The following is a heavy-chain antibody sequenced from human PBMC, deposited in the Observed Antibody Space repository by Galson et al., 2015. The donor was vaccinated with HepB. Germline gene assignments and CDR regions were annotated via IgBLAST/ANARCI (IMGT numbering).Heavy chain of an antibody. V-gene: IGHV3-30*18. CDR1: GFTFSSYG. J-gene: IGHJ4*02. D-gene: IGHD7-27*01. Sequence: SLRLSCAASGFTFSSYGMHWVRQAPGKGLEWVAVISYDGSNKYYADSVKGRFTISRDNSKNTLYLQMNSLRAEDTAVYYCAKDLGRENWDADYWGQGTLVTVSS. CDR2: ISYDGSNK. CDR3: AKDLGRENWDADY.